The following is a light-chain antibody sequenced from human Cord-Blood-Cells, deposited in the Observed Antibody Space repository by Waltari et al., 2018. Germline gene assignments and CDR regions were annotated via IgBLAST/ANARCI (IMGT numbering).Light chain of an antibody. CDR3: QQYNSYST. CDR1: QSISSG. J-gene: IGKJ1*01. Sequence: DIQMTQSPSTLSASVGDRVTNTCRASQSISSGWAWYQQKPGKAPKLLIYKASSLESGVPSRFSGSGSGTEFTLTISSLQPDDFATYYCQQYNSYSTFGQGTKVEIK. V-gene: IGKV1-5*03. CDR2: KAS.